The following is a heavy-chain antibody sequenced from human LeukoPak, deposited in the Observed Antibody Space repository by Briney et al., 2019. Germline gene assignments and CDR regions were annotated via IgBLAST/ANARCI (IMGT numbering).Heavy chain of an antibody. CDR2: FDPEDGET. V-gene: IGHV1-24*01. D-gene: IGHD2-15*01. CDR3: ATVSVVVAALWFDP. J-gene: IGHJ5*02. CDR1: GFTFSSYG. Sequence: PGGSLRLSCAASGFTFSSYGMHWVRQAPGKGLEWMGGFDPEDGETIYAQKFQGRVTMTEDTSTDTAYMELSSLRSEDTAVYYCATVSVVVAALWFDPWGQGTLVTVSS.